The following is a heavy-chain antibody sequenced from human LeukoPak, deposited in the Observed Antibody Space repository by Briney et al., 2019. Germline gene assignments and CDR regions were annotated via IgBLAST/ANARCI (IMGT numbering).Heavy chain of an antibody. J-gene: IGHJ6*02. CDR3: ARECRDIVVVPAAKRGMDV. Sequence: PGRSLRLSCAASGFTFSSYAMHWVRQAPGKGLEWVAVISYDGSNKYYADSVKGRFTISRDNSKNTLYLQMNSLRAEDTAVYYCARECRDIVVVPAAKRGMDVWGQGTTVTVSS. CDR2: ISYDGSNK. D-gene: IGHD2-2*01. V-gene: IGHV3-30*04. CDR1: GFTFSSYA.